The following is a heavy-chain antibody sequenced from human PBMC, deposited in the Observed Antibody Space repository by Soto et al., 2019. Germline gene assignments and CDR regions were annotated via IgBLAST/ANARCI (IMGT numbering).Heavy chain of an antibody. V-gene: IGHV3-30*18. CDR2: ISYDGSNK. CDR1: GFTFSSYG. Sequence: GGSLRLSCAASGFTFSSYGMHWVRQDPGKGLEWVAVISYDGSNKYYADSVKGRFTISRDDSKNTLYLQMNSLRAEDSAVYYCAKDRTVAARNFDYWGQGTQVTVSS. J-gene: IGHJ4*02. CDR3: AKDRTVAARNFDY. D-gene: IGHD6-6*01.